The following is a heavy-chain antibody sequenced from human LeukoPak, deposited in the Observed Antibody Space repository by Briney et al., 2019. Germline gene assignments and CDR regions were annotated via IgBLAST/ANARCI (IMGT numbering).Heavy chain of an antibody. Sequence: GESLRISCKGSGYTFISNWITWVRQMPGKGLERMGRIDPSDSYTNYSPSFQGHVAISADKSTSTAYLQWSSLKASDTAMYYCASRATVPPYNWFDPWGQGTLVTVSS. CDR3: ASRATVPPYNWFDP. CDR2: IDPSDSYT. J-gene: IGHJ5*02. CDR1: GYTFISNW. V-gene: IGHV5-10-1*01. D-gene: IGHD4-17*01.